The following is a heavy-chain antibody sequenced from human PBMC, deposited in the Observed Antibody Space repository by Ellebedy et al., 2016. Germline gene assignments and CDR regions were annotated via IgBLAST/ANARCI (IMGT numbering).Heavy chain of an antibody. D-gene: IGHD2-2*01. CDR1: GYSISSGYY. V-gene: IGHV4-38-2*02. CDR2: IYHSGST. Sequence: SETLSLTXTVSGYSISSGYYWGWIRQPPGKGLEWIGSIYHSGSTYYNPSLKSRVTISVDTSKNQFSLKLSSVTAADTAVYYCARSGYCSSTSCYEGGDYWGQGTLVTVSS. J-gene: IGHJ4*02. CDR3: ARSGYCSSTSCYEGGDY.